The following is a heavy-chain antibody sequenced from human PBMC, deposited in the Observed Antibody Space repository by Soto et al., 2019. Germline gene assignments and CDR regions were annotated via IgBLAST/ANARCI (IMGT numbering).Heavy chain of an antibody. CDR3: ARVVDSAYYPDC. Sequence: SGGSLRLSCAASGFTFSDYYMSWIRQAPGKGLEWVSYISSSGTTIYYADSLKGRFTISRDNAKKSLYLQMNSLRAEDTAVYYCARVVDSAYYPDCWGQGTLVTV. J-gene: IGHJ4*02. V-gene: IGHV3-11*01. CDR2: ISSSGTTI. CDR1: GFTFSDYY. D-gene: IGHD3-22*01.